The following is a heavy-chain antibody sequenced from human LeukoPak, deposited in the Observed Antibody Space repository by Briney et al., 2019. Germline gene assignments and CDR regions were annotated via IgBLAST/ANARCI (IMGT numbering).Heavy chain of an antibody. CDR1: GGSFSGYY. D-gene: IGHD3-22*01. V-gene: IGHV4-34*01. CDR2: INHRGST. J-gene: IGHJ3*02. CDR3: ARARPALVDSSGYWDTNDAFDI. Sequence: PSETLSLTCAVYGGSFSGYYWSWIRQPPGKGLEWIGEINHRGSTNYNPSLKSRVTISVDPSKNQFSLKLSSVTAADTAVYYCARARPALVDSSGYWDTNDAFDIWGQGTMVTVSS.